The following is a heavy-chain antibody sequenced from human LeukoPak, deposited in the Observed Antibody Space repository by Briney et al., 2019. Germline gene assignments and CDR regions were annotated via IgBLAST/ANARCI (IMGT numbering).Heavy chain of an antibody. Sequence: GGSLRLSCAASGFAFSSYGMHWVRQAPGKGLEWATVISYDGSYKYYADSVKGRFTISRDNSKNTLYLQMNSLRVEDTAVYYCATAKEALSSSWYLSVDYWGQGTLVTVSS. V-gene: IGHV3-30*03. D-gene: IGHD6-13*01. CDR3: ATAKEALSSSWYLSVDY. CDR2: ISYDGSYK. J-gene: IGHJ4*02. CDR1: GFAFSSYG.